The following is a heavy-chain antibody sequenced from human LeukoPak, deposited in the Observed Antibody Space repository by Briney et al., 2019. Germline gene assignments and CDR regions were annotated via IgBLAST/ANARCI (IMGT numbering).Heavy chain of an antibody. V-gene: IGHV3-23*01. CDR2: ISGSGGST. Sequence: GGSLRLSCAASGFTFSSYAMSWVRQAPGRGLEWVSAISGSGGSTYYADSVKGRFTISRANSKNTLYLQMDSMRAEDTAAYCCANLNYYDSSMEDWGQGTLVTVSS. D-gene: IGHD3-22*01. CDR1: GFTFSSYA. CDR3: ANLNYYDSSMED. J-gene: IGHJ4*02.